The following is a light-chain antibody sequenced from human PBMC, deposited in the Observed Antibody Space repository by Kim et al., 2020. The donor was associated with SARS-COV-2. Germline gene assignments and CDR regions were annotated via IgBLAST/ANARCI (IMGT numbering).Light chain of an antibody. CDR3: QQYNSYSPT. CDR2: DAS. V-gene: IGKV1-5*01. J-gene: IGKJ2*01. Sequence: SASVRDIVTITCRARQSISSWLAWYQQKPGKAPKLLIYDASSLESVVPSRFSGSGSGTEFTLTISSLQPDDFATYYCQQYNSYSPTFGQGTKLEIK. CDR1: QSISSW.